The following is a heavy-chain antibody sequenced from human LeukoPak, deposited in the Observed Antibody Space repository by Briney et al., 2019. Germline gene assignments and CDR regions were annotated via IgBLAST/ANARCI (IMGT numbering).Heavy chain of an antibody. Sequence: GRSLRLSCAAPGFTFDDYAMHWVRQAPGKGLEWVSGISWNSGSIGYADSVKGRFTISRDNAKNSLYLQMNSLRAEDTALYYCAKDISAVAGSFDYWGQGTLVTVSS. CDR1: GFTFDDYA. J-gene: IGHJ4*02. D-gene: IGHD6-19*01. CDR3: AKDISAVAGSFDY. CDR2: ISWNSGSI. V-gene: IGHV3-9*01.